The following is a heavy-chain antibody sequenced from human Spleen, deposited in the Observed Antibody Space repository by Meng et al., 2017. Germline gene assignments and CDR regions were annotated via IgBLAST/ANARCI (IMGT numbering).Heavy chain of an antibody. V-gene: IGHV1-18*01. Sequence: QVQPVQSGREVTKPGASVKVSWKASDYTFTGYGVSWVRQAPGLGLKLMAWLGAHDGDTSHAPKFQGRVTVSADRPQATAYMVLRSLRSDDTAVYYCARGTPGRSYSDYWGQGTLVTVSS. D-gene: IGHD3-10*01. CDR3: ARGTPGRSYSDY. CDR2: LGAHDGDT. CDR1: DYTFTGYG. J-gene: IGHJ4*02.